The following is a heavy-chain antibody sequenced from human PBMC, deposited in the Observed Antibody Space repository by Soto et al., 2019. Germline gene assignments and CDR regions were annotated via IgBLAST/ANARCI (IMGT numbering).Heavy chain of an antibody. D-gene: IGHD1-1*01. J-gene: IGHJ3*02. CDR1: GFIFQDYA. Sequence: PWGSLRLSCATSGFIFQDYAMHFVRQAPGKGLEWVAVISYDGSNKYYADSVKGRFTISRDNSKNTLYLQMNSLRAEDTAVYYCAKDRTTTWGRDAFDIWGQGTMVTVSS. CDR2: ISYDGSNK. CDR3: AKDRTTTWGRDAFDI. V-gene: IGHV3-30*18.